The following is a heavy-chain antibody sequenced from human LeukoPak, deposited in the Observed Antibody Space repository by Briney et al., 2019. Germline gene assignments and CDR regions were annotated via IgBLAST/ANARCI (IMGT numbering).Heavy chain of an antibody. CDR1: GGSISSRNW. J-gene: IGHJ4*02. D-gene: IGHD4-17*01. V-gene: IGHV4-4*02. CDR3: ARDTAGAHDY. CDR2: IYQSGST. Sequence: PSGTLSLTCAVSGGSISSRNWWSWVRQPPGKGLQWIGEIYQSGSTNYNPSLKSRVTISVDTSKNQFSLKLSSVTAADTAVYYCARDTAGAHDYWGQGTLVTVSS.